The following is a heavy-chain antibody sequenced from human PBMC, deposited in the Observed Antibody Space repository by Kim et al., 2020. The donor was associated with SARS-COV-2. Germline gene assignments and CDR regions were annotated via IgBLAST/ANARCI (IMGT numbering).Heavy chain of an antibody. D-gene: IGHD3-16*01. J-gene: IGHJ3*02. CDR3: AIKKQLVSGSHAFDI. V-gene: IGHV3-53*01. Sequence: GGSLRLSCAASGFTVSSNYMSWVRQAPGKGLEWVSVIYSGGSTYYADAVKGRFTISRDNSKNTLYLQMNSLRAEDTAVYYCAIKKQLVSGSHAFDIWGQGTMVTVSS. CDR2: IYSGGST. CDR1: GFTVSSNY.